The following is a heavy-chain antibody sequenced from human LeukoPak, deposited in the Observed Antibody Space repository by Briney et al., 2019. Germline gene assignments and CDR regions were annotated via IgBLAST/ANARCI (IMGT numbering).Heavy chain of an antibody. J-gene: IGHJ4*02. V-gene: IGHV4-59*08. Sequence: PSETLSLTCTVSGGSISSYHWNWIRQPPGKGLEWIGYIFSTGSTNYNPSLKSRVTISLDTSKSQFFLRLTSVTAADTAVYYCARRSGSGSYDKFDYWGQGTLVTVSS. CDR3: ARRSGSGSYDKFDY. CDR1: GGSISSYH. D-gene: IGHD3-10*01. CDR2: IFSTGST.